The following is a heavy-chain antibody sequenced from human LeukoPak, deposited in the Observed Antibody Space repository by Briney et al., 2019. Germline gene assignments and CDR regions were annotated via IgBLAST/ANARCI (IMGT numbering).Heavy chain of an antibody. D-gene: IGHD2-15*01. Sequence: GGSLRLSCAVSGITFSSYWMHWVRQDPGRGLLWVSRINTQGTYTNYADSVKGRFTIPRDNAKNTLYLQMSSLRADDTAVYYCVIDLGDYNDFWGQGTLVSVSS. V-gene: IGHV3-74*01. CDR1: GITFSSYW. CDR3: VIDLGDYNDF. J-gene: IGHJ4*02. CDR2: INTQGTYT.